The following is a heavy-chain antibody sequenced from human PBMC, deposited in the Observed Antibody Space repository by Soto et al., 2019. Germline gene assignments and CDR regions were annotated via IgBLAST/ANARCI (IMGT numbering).Heavy chain of an antibody. V-gene: IGHV3-23*01. D-gene: IGHD3-22*01. J-gene: IGHJ1*01. Sequence: PGGSLRLSCAASGFTFTNYAMSWVRQAPGKGLEWVSLITSGGSTYYADSVKGRFTISRDNSKNTLYLQVNSLRAEDTALFYCARADSSDYYYPYWGQGTRATVSS. CDR1: GFTFTNYA. CDR3: ARADSSDYYYPY. CDR2: ITSGGST.